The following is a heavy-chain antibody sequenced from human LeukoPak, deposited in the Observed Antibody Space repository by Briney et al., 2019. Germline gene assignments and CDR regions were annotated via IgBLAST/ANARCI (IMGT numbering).Heavy chain of an antibody. CDR1: GGSISSYY. V-gene: IGHV4-59*01. CDR2: IYYSGST. D-gene: IGHD3-16*01. J-gene: IGHJ4*02. CDR3: ARDLGDRSRAYFAFDY. Sequence: PSETLSLTCTVSGGSISSYYWSWIRQPPGKGLEWIGYIYYSGSTNYNPSLKSRVTISVDTSKNQFSLKLSSVTAADTAVYYCARDLGDRSRAYFAFDYWGQGTLVTVSS.